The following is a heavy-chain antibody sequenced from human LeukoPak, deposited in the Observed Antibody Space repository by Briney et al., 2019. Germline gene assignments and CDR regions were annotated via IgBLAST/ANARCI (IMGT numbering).Heavy chain of an antibody. Sequence: GGSLRLSCAASGFTFSSYSMNWVRQAPGKGLEWVANIKQDGSEKYYVDSVKGRFTISRDNAKNSLYLQMNSLRAEDTAVYYCARRAGPNRYSSGWFDYWGQGTLVTVSS. CDR2: IKQDGSEK. J-gene: IGHJ4*02. V-gene: IGHV3-7*01. CDR1: GFTFSSYS. CDR3: ARRAGPNRYSSGWFDY. D-gene: IGHD6-19*01.